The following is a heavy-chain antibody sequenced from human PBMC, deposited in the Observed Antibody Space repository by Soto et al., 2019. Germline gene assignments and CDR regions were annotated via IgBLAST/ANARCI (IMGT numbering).Heavy chain of an antibody. CDR1: GGSISSYY. CDR3: ARDLGYCSGGSCRTYYYGMDV. Sequence: LSLTCTVSGGSISSYYWSWIRQPAGKGLEWIGRIYTSGSTNYNPSLNSRVTMSVDTSKNQFSLKLSSVTAADTAVYYCARDLGYCSGGSCRTYYYGMDVWGQGTTVTVSS. V-gene: IGHV4-4*07. D-gene: IGHD2-15*01. CDR2: IYTSGST. J-gene: IGHJ6*02.